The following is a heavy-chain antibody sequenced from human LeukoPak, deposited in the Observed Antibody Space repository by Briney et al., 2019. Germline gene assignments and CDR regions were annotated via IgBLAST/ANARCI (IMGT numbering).Heavy chain of an antibody. Sequence: GGSLRLSCKATGFTFSTSGMSWVRQAPGKGLEWVTEITDSGTTAYYADSVKGRFTISRDNAKNSLYLQMNSLRAEDTAVYYCARGEYSSSALHRYWGQGTLVTVSS. J-gene: IGHJ4*02. V-gene: IGHV3-48*04. CDR1: GFTFSTSG. CDR3: ARGEYSSSALHRY. CDR2: ITDSGTTA. D-gene: IGHD6-6*01.